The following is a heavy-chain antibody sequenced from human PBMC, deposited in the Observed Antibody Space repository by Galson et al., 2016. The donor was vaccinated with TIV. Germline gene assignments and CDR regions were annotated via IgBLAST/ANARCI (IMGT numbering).Heavy chain of an antibody. D-gene: IGHD1-14*01. CDR1: GFTFSNYW. V-gene: IGHV3-74*01. J-gene: IGHJ3*02. Sequence: LRLSCAASGFTFSNYWIHWVRQGLGKGLVWVLSANSDGSVRTYADFVKGRFMISRDNAKNTVDLQMNSLKDEDTAIYYCVREGEMTTGGVFDIWGQGTMVTVSS. CDR2: ANSDGSVR. CDR3: VREGEMTTGGVFDI.